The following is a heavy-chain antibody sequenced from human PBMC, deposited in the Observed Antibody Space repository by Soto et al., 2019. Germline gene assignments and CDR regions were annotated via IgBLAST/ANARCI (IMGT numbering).Heavy chain of an antibody. V-gene: IGHV3-48*02. Sequence: EVQLVESGGGLVQPGGSLRLSCAASGFTFNSYSMNWVRQAPGKGLEWVSYISSSSSTIYYADSVKGRFTISRDNAKNSLYLKMNSLRDEVTAVYYCARAGYYGSGILLWGQGTLVTVSS. D-gene: IGHD3-10*01. CDR1: GFTFNSYS. CDR2: ISSSSSTI. J-gene: IGHJ4*02. CDR3: ARAGYYGSGILL.